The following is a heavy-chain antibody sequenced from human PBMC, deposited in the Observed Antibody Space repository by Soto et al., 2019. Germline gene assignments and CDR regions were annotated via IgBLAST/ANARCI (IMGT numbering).Heavy chain of an antibody. J-gene: IGHJ4*02. D-gene: IGHD3-3*01. CDR3: VQYDFWSGPGSDY. CDR2: IIPIFGTA. Sequence: GASVKVSCKASGGTFSSYAISWVRQAPGQGLEWMGGIIPIFGTANYAQKFQGRVTITADESTSTAYMELSSLRSEDTAVYYCVQYDFWSGPGSDYWGQGTLVTVSS. CDR1: GGTFSSYA. V-gene: IGHV1-69*13.